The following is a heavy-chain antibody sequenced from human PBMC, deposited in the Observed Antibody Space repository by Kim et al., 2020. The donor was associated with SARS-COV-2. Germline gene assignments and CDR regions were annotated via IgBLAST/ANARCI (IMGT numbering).Heavy chain of an antibody. CDR1: GYTFTSYY. CDR3: AREAESSGWFRNYFDY. V-gene: IGHV1-46*01. Sequence: ASVKVSCKASGYTFTSYYMHWVRQAPGQGLEWMGIINPSGGSTSYAQKFQGRVTMTRDTSTSTVYMELSSLRSEDTAVYYCAREAESSGWFRNYFDYWGQGTLVTVSS. J-gene: IGHJ4*02. CDR2: INPSGGST. D-gene: IGHD6-19*01.